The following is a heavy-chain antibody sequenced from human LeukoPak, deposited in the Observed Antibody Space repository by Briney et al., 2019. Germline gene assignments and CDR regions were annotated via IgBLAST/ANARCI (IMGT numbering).Heavy chain of an antibody. CDR1: GYTFTSYG. J-gene: IGHJ5*02. CDR3: ARGGSLRHKSYWFDP. D-gene: IGHD3-16*01. Sequence: GASVKVSCKASGYTFTSYGISWVRQAPGQGLEWMGWISAYNGNTNYAQKLQGRVTMTTDTSTSTAYMELRSLRSDDTAVYYCARGGSLRHKSYWFDPWGQGTLVTVSS. V-gene: IGHV1-18*01. CDR2: ISAYNGNT.